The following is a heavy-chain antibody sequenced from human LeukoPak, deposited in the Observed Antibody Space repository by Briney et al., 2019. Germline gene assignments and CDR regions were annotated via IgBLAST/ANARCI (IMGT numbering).Heavy chain of an antibody. CDR2: ISYEGSNK. CDR1: GFTFSSYA. Sequence: GGSLRPSCAASGFTFSSYAMHWVRQAPGKGLEWVAVISYEGSNKYHSDSVKGRFTISRDNSKNTLYLQMNSLRAEDTAVYYCARDDIVVVPAAMPGEDYYYYGMDVWGQGTTVTVSS. CDR3: ARDDIVVVPAAMPGEDYYYYGMDV. V-gene: IGHV3-30*04. J-gene: IGHJ6*02. D-gene: IGHD2-2*01.